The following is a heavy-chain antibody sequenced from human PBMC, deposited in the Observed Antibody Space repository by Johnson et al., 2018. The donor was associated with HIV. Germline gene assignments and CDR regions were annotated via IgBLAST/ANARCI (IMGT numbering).Heavy chain of an antibody. CDR3: AKGYYDSSDYYYVGNAFDI. Sequence: QLVESGGGLVQPGRSLRLSCAASGFTFDDYAMHWVRQAPGKGLEWVSGISWNSGSIGYADSVKGRFTISRDNAKNSLYLQMNSLRAEDTAIYYCAKGYYDSSDYYYVGNAFDIWGQGIMVTVSS. CDR1: GFTFDDYA. D-gene: IGHD3-22*01. V-gene: IGHV3-9*01. CDR2: ISWNSGSI. J-gene: IGHJ3*02.